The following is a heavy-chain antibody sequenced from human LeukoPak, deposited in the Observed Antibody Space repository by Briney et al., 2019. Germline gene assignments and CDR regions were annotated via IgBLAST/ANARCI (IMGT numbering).Heavy chain of an antibody. CDR1: GGSISSGDYY. CDR2: IFYSGST. CDR3: ARGIMYYYDRSSSSFDY. Sequence: SETLSLTCTVSGGSISSGDYYWSWIRQPPGKGLEWIGYIFYSGSTYYNPSLKSRATISGDTSKNQFSLRLSSVTAADTAIYYCARGIMYYYDRSSSSFDYWGQGTLVTVSS. J-gene: IGHJ4*02. V-gene: IGHV4-30-4*08. D-gene: IGHD3-22*01.